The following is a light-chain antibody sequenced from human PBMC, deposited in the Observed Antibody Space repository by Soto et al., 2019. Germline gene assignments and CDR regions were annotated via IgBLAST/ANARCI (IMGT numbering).Light chain of an antibody. V-gene: IGKV3-15*01. Sequence: EIVMTQSPAILSVSPGERATLSCRASQSVSSNLAWYQQKPGQAPRLLIYGASTRATGIPARFSGSGSGTEFTLTISSLQSEDFAVYYCQQYNKWPTFGGGTKVEIK. CDR2: GAS. J-gene: IGKJ4*01. CDR3: QQYNKWPT. CDR1: QSVSSN.